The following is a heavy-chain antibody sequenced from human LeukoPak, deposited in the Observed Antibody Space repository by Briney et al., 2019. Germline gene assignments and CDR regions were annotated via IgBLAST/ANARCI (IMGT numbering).Heavy chain of an antibody. D-gene: IGHD6-19*01. V-gene: IGHV3-30*18. J-gene: IGHJ5*02. Sequence: PGGSLRLSCAASGFTFSSYGMHWVRQAPGKGLEWVAVISYDGSNKYYADSVKGRFTISRDNSKNTLYLQMNSLRAEDTAVYYCAKGIAVAGNWFDPWGQGTLVTVSS. CDR3: AKGIAVAGNWFDP. CDR1: GFTFSSYG. CDR2: ISYDGSNK.